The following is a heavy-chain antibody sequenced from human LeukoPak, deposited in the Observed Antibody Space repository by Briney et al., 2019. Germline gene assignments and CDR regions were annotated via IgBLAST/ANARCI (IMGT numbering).Heavy chain of an antibody. CDR2: IYYSGST. CDR3: ARDYGDFAFDS. CDR1: GGSISSSTYY. J-gene: IGHJ4*02. V-gene: IGHV4-39*02. Sequence: PSETLSLTCTVSGGSISSSTYYRGWLRQPPGKGLEWIGNIYYSGSTYYSPSLKSRVTISVDTSKNQFSLKLSSVTATDTAVYYCARDYGDFAFDSWGQGTLVTVSS. D-gene: IGHD4-17*01.